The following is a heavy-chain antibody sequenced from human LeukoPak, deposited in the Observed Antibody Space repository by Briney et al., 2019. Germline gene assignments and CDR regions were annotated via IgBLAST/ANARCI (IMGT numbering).Heavy chain of an antibody. CDR3: ARDGLNWFDP. Sequence: PSETLSLTCTVSGGSISSYYWSWIRQPPGKGLEWIGYIYYSGSTNYNPSLKSRVTIPVDTSKNQFSLKLSSVTAADTAVYYCARDGLNWFDPWGQGTLVTVSS. CDR1: GGSISSYY. J-gene: IGHJ5*02. CDR2: IYYSGST. V-gene: IGHV4-59*01.